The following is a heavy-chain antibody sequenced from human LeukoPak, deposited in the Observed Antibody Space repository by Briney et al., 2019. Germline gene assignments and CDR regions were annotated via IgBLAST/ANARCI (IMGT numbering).Heavy chain of an antibody. D-gene: IGHD2-2*01. CDR3: ARRYCSSTSCYYYYYMDV. CDR1: GGSFSGYY. Sequence: SETLSLTCAVYGGSFSGYYWSWIRQPPGKGLEWIGEIKHSGSTNYNPSLKSRVTISVDTSKNQFSLKLSSVTAADTAVYYCARRYCSSTSCYYYYYMDVWGKGTTVTISS. CDR2: IKHSGST. J-gene: IGHJ6*03. V-gene: IGHV4-34*01.